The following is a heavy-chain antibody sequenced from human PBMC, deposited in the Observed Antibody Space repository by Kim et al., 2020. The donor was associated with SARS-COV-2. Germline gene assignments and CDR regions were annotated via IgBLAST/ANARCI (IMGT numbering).Heavy chain of an antibody. CDR3: ANSHGIVGATGAFDI. D-gene: IGHD1-26*01. Sequence: SVKVSCKASGGTFSSYAISWVRQAPGQGLEWMGGIIPIFGTANYAQKFQGRVTITADESTSTAYMELSSLRSEDTAVYYCANSHGIVGATGAFDIWGQGTMVTVSS. J-gene: IGHJ3*02. V-gene: IGHV1-69*13. CDR1: GGTFSSYA. CDR2: IIPIFGTA.